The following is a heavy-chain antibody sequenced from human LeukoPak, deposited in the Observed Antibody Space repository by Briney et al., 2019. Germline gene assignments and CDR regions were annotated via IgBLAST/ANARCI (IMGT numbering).Heavy chain of an antibody. CDR1: GYSFTNYW. CDR3: ARQPGPGSSSDY. J-gene: IGHJ4*02. D-gene: IGHD3-10*01. Sequence: GASLKICCEGSGYSFTNYWIGWVRRMPGEELEWMGIIYPGDSDTRFSPSFQGQVTISVDKSISTAYLQWSSLKASDTAMYYCARQPGPGSSSDYWGQGTLVTVSS. V-gene: IGHV5-51*01. CDR2: IYPGDSDT.